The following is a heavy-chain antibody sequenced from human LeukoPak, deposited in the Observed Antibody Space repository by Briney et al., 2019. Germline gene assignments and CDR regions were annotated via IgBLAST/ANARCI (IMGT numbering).Heavy chain of an antibody. CDR1: GFTFTTYW. D-gene: IGHD5-12*01. CDR3: ASAINSGYYLVDS. J-gene: IGHJ4*02. Sequence: GGSLRLSCAASGFTFTTYWMHWVRQAPGKGLVWVSRINSDGSSTSYTDSVKGRFTISRDNAKNTLYLQMNSLRAEDTAVYYCASAINSGYYLVDSWGQGTLVTVSP. CDR2: INSDGSST. V-gene: IGHV3-74*01.